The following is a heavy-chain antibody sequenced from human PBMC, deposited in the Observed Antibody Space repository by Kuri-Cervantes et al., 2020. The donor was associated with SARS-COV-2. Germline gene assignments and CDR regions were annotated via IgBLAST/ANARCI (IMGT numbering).Heavy chain of an antibody. CDR1: GGSISSGDYY. CDR3: ARGLIAASAGIYFDT. J-gene: IGHJ4*02. D-gene: IGHD6-13*01. V-gene: IGHV4-61*08. CDR2: IYYSGST. Sequence: SETLSLTCTVSGGSISSGDYYWSWIRQPPGKGLEWIGYIYYSGSTNYNPSLKSRVTISVDTSKNQFSLKLSSVTAADTAVYFCARGLIAASAGIYFDTWGQGSLVTVSS.